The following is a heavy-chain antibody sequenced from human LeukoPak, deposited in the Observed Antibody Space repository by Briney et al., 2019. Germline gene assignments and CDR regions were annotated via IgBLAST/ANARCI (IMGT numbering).Heavy chain of an antibody. Sequence: GGSLRLSCAASGFTISSYWMSWVRQAPGKGLEWVANIKQDGSEKYYVDSVKGRFTISRDNAKDSLYLQMNSPRAEDTAVYYCARDLDSYGFDYWGQGTLVTVSS. V-gene: IGHV3-7*03. CDR2: IKQDGSEK. CDR1: GFTISSYW. J-gene: IGHJ4*02. CDR3: ARDLDSYGFDY. D-gene: IGHD5-18*01.